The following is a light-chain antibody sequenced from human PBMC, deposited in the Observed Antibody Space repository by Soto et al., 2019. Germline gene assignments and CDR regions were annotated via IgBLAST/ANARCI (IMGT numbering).Light chain of an antibody. CDR2: KES. CDR3: QHYNSYSEA. CDR1: QTISSW. Sequence: DIQMTQSPSTLAGSVGDRVTITCRASQTISSWLSLYQQKPGKAPKLLNYKESTLKSGVPSRFSGSGSGTEFSRNISILQRDNFATNYCQHYNSYSEAVGQGTKVELK. V-gene: IGKV1-5*03. J-gene: IGKJ1*01.